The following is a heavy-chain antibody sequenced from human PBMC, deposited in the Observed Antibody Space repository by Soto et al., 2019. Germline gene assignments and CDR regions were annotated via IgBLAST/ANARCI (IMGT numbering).Heavy chain of an antibody. D-gene: IGHD5-18*01. J-gene: IGHJ4*02. CDR3: ARDPGYSYGYN. CDR1: GGSISSYY. Sequence: PSETLSLTCTVSGGSISSYYWSWIRQPPGKGLEWIGYSYYSGSTNYNPSLKSRVTISVDTSKNQFSLKLSSVTAADTAVYYCARDPGYSYGYNWGQGTLVTVSS. CDR2: SYYSGST. V-gene: IGHV4-59*12.